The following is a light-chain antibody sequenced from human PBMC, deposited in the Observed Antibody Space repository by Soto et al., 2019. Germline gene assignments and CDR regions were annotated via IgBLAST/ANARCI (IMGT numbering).Light chain of an antibody. CDR2: EVS. CDR1: SSDVGIYNL. J-gene: IGLJ1*01. Sequence: QSVLTQPASVSGSPGQSIAISCTGTSSDVGIYNLVSWYQQHPGKAPKLIIYEVSKRPSGVSDRFSGSKSGSTASLTISGLQAEDEADYYCYLYAGENTYYVLGSATKVTVL. V-gene: IGLV2-23*02. CDR3: YLYAGENTYYV.